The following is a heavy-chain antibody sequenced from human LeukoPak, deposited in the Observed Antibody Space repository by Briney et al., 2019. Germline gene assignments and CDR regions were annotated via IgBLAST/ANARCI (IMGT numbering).Heavy chain of an antibody. J-gene: IGHJ6*02. CDR3: ARYGTSWSYYYYYGMDV. Sequence: ASVKVSCKDSGYTFTSYDINWVRQATGQGLEWMGWMNPNSGNTGYAQKFQGRVTMTRNTSISTAYMELSSLRSEDTAVYYCARYGTSWSYYYYYGMDVWGQGTTVTVSS. CDR2: MNPNSGNT. V-gene: IGHV1-8*01. CDR1: GYTFTSYD. D-gene: IGHD6-13*01.